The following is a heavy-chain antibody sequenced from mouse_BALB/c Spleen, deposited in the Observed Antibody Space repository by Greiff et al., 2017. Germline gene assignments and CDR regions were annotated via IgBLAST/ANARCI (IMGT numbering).Heavy chain of an antibody. CDR1: GFTFSSYG. J-gene: IGHJ2*01. V-gene: IGHV5-6*01. Sequence: EVQRVESGGDLVKPGGSLKLSCAASGFTFSSYGMSWVRQTPDKRLEWVATISSGGSYTYYPDSVKGRFTISRDNAKNTLYLQMSSLKSEDTAMYYCAREGYYGSSWYFDYWGQGTTLTVSS. D-gene: IGHD1-1*01. CDR3: AREGYYGSSWYFDY. CDR2: ISSGGSYT.